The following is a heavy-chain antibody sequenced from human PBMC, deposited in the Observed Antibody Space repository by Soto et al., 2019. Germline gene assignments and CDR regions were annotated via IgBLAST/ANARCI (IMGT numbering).Heavy chain of an antibody. V-gene: IGHV5-51*01. D-gene: IGHD5-12*01. Sequence: PGESLKISCKGSGYSFTSYWIGWVRQMPGKGLEWMGIIYPGDSDTRYSPSFQGQVTISADKSISTAYLQWSSLKASDTAMYYCARAKVGRYSSYPVGYYYYVDVWGKGTTVTVSS. CDR3: ARAKVGRYSSYPVGYYYYVDV. CDR1: GYSFTSYW. CDR2: IYPGDSDT. J-gene: IGHJ6*03.